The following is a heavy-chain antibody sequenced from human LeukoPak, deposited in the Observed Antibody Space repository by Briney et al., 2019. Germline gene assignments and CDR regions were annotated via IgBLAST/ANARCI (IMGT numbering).Heavy chain of an antibody. CDR1: GYTFTSYG. CDR2: ISAYNGNT. V-gene: IGHV1-18*01. Sequence: GASVKVSCKASGYTFTSYGISWVRQAPGQGLESMGWISAYNGNTNYAQKLQGRVTMTTDTSTSTAYMELRSLRADDTAVYSCARVRGVILDYWGQGTLVTVSS. D-gene: IGHD3-10*01. CDR3: ARVRGVILDY. J-gene: IGHJ4*02.